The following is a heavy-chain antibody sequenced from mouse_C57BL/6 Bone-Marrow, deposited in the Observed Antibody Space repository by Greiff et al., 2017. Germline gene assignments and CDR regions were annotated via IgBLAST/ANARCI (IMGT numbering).Heavy chain of an antibody. CDR3: ARRNYYDCAWVAY. Sequence: VQLQQSGAELVRPGASVKLSCKASGYTFTSYGISWVKQRTGQGLEWIGEIYPRSGNTYYNEKFKGKATLTADKSSSTAYMQLRSLTSEDSAVYFCARRNYYDCAWVAYWGQGTLVTVSA. CDR1: GYTFTSYG. D-gene: IGHD2-4*01. CDR2: IYPRSGNT. J-gene: IGHJ3*01. V-gene: IGHV1-81*01.